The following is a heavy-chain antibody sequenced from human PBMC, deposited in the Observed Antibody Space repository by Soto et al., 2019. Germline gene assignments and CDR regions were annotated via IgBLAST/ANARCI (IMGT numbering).Heavy chain of an antibody. CDR3: ARIVGATTGWFDP. CDR1: GGSISSYY. D-gene: IGHD1-26*01. Sequence: QVQLQESGPGLVKPSETQSLTCTVSGGSISSYYWSWIRQPAGKGLEWIGRIYTSGSTNYNPSLXXXXXXXXXXXXXQFSLKLSSVTAADTAVYYCARIVGATTGWFDPWGQGTLVTVSS. V-gene: IGHV4-4*07. CDR2: IYTSGST. J-gene: IGHJ5*02.